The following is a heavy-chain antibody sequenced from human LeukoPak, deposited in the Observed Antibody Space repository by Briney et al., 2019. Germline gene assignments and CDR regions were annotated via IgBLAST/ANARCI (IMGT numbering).Heavy chain of an antibody. J-gene: IGHJ4*02. D-gene: IGHD6-13*01. CDR1: GGSISSSSYY. CDR3: ASGIAAAGSFQFDY. CDR2: IYYSGST. Sequence: SETLSLTCTVSGGSISSSSYYWGWIRQPPGKGLVWIGSIYYSGSTYYNPSLKSRVTISVDTSKNQFSLKLSSVTAADTAVYYCASGIAAAGSFQFDYWGQGTLVTVSS. V-gene: IGHV4-39*01.